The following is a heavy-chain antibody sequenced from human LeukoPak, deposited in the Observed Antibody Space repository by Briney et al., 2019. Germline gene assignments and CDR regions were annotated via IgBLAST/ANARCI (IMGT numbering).Heavy chain of an antibody. CDR2: INPNSCGT. CDR3: GLTVTYSYGMDV. CDR1: GYSFTAYW. V-gene: IGHV1-2*02. D-gene: IGHD4-17*01. J-gene: IGHJ6*02. Sequence: ASVKVSRKPSGYSFTAYWIHWVRQPPGQGLEWLGWINPNSCGTNYVQKFQGRVTMTRDTSISTAYLELSRLRSDDTAVYYCGLTVTYSYGMDVWGQGTTVTVSS.